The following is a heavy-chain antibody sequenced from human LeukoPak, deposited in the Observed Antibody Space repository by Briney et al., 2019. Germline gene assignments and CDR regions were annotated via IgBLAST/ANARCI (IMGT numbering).Heavy chain of an antibody. V-gene: IGHV3-21*01. D-gene: IGHD5-24*01. CDR2: ISSSSSYI. CDR1: GFTFSSYS. Sequence: GGSLRLSCAASGFTFSSYSMNWVRQAPGKGLEWVSSISSSSSYIYYADSVKGRFAISRDNAKNSLYLQMNSLRAEDTAVYYCARVSGDGCTLYWYFDLWGRGTLVTVSS. CDR3: ARVSGDGCTLYWYFDL. J-gene: IGHJ2*01.